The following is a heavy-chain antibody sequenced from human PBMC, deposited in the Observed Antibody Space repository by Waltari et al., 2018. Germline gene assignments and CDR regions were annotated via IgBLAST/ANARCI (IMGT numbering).Heavy chain of an antibody. J-gene: IGHJ3*01. CDR2: VNHNSGGT. CDR1: GYNFIDYY. V-gene: IGHV1-2*04. CDR3: ARARAWGPKAFDV. D-gene: IGHD7-27*01. Sequence: QVQLVQSEAEVRKPGASVKVSCQASGYNFIDYYVHWVRQAPGQGLEWMGWVNHNSGGTMYLRKFEGWVTFSTDTSVNTAYMEVTRLKSDDTATYFCARARAWGPKAFDVWGQGTRLTVSS.